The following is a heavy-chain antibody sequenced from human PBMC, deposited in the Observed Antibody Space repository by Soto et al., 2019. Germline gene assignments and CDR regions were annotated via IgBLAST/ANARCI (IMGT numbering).Heavy chain of an antibody. CDR1: GFTFSSYG. D-gene: IGHD6-13*01. Sequence: ESGGGVVQPGRSLRLSCAASGFTFSSYGMHWVRQAPGKGLEWVAVIWYDGSNKYYADSVKGRFTISRDNSKNTLYLQMNSLRAEDTAVYYCARDGAAEYSFFDYWGQGTLVTVSS. CDR3: ARDGAAEYSFFDY. V-gene: IGHV3-33*01. CDR2: IWYDGSNK. J-gene: IGHJ4*02.